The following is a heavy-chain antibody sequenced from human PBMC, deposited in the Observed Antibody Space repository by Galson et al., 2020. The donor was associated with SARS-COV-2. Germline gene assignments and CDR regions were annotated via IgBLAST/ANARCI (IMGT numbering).Heavy chain of an antibody. CDR1: GFTLSSYP. CDR3: ARDPKGYYYMDV. CDR2: LSYDGSNK. J-gene: IGHJ6*03. V-gene: IGHV3-30*04. Sequence: GGYLRLSCVASGFTLSSYPMHWVRQAPGKGLEWVAHLSYDGSNKYYADSVKGRFTISRDNSKNTLYLQMNSLRAEDTAVYYCARDPKGYYYMDVWGKGTTVTVSS.